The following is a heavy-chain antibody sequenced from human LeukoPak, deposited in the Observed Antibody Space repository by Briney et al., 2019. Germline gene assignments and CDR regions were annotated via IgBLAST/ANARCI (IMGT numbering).Heavy chain of an antibody. CDR1: GFTFGDYA. Sequence: LSGGSLRLSCAASGFTFGDYAMHWVRQAPGKGLEWVSGISWSSGFIGYADSVQGRFTISRDNAKNSLYLQMNSLRAEDTALYYCAKDEDSSGYSIDYWGQGTLVTVSS. V-gene: IGHV3-9*01. J-gene: IGHJ4*02. CDR2: ISWSSGFI. CDR3: AKDEDSSGYSIDY. D-gene: IGHD3-22*01.